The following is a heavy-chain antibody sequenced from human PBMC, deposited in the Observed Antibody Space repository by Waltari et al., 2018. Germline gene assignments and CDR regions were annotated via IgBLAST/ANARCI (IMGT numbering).Heavy chain of an antibody. CDR1: GFTFSSYS. CDR2: ISSSSNYI. Sequence: EVQLVESGGGLVKPGGSLRLSCAASGFTFSSYSMNWVRQAPGKGLEWVSSISSSSNYIYYADSGNGRFTISRDNAKNSLYLQMNSLRAEDTAVYYCASASLELRRSSLNWFDPWGQGTLVTVSS. J-gene: IGHJ5*02. CDR3: ASASLELRRSSLNWFDP. D-gene: IGHD1-7*01. V-gene: IGHV3-21*01.